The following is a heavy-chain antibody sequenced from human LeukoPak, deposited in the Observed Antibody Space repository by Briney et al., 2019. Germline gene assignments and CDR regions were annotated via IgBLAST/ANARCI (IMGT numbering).Heavy chain of an antibody. CDR3: VKLRGIYLDFDY. V-gene: IGHV3-23*01. J-gene: IGHJ4*02. CDR2: IIGSGGYT. D-gene: IGHD1-26*01. CDR1: GFTFSSYA. Sequence: GGSLRLSCAASGFTFSSYAMSWVRQAPGKGLEWVSAIIGSGGYTYYADSVRGRFTISRDNSKNTLSLQMDSLRAEDTAVYYCVKLRGIYLDFDYWGQGILVTVSS.